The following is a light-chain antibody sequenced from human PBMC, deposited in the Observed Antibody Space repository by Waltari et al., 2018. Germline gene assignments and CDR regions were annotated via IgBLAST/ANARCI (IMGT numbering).Light chain of an antibody. CDR3: QQSYSTPRT. CDR2: STS. Sequence: DIQMTQSPSSLSASVGDRVTITGRASRCVGTYLNWYQQKQGKVPNHLVYSTSSLQSGVPSRFSGSGSGTDFTLTISSLQPEDFATYYCQQSYSTPRTFGQGTKVEIK. V-gene: IGKV1-39*01. CDR1: RCVGTY. J-gene: IGKJ1*01.